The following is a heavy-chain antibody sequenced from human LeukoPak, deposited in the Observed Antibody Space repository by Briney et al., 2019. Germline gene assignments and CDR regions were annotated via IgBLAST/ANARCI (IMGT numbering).Heavy chain of an antibody. CDR2: ISSSSAYI. CDR1: GFIFSDYS. V-gene: IGHV3-21*06. D-gene: IGHD6-19*01. J-gene: IGHJ6*03. Sequence: PGGSLRLSCVASGFIFSDYSMDWVRQAPGKGLEWVSSISSSSAYIFYSDSVKGRFTISRDNAQSSLYLQMNSLRAEDTAVYYCAKGQSYMDVWGKGTTVTASS. CDR3: AKGQSYMDV.